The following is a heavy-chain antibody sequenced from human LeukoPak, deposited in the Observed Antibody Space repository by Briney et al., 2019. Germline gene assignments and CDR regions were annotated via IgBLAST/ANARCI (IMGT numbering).Heavy chain of an antibody. CDR2: VHISGST. D-gene: IGHD1-26*01. CDR3: ARGAVVGATTKYYFDY. Sequence: SETLSLTCTVSGGSISSYYWSWIRQPAGKGLEWIGRVHISGSTNYNPSLKSRVTMSVDTSKNQLSLKLSSVTAADTAVYYCARGAVVGATTKYYFDYWGQGTPVTVSS. J-gene: IGHJ4*02. V-gene: IGHV4-4*07. CDR1: GGSISSYY.